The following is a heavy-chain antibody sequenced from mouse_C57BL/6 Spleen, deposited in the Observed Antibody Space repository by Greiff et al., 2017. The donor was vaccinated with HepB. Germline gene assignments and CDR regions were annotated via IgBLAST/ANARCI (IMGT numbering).Heavy chain of an antibody. J-gene: IGHJ1*03. V-gene: IGHV1-64*01. D-gene: IGHD1-1*01. CDR2: IHPNSGST. Sequence: QVHVKQPGAELVKPGASVKLSCKASGYTFTSYWMHWVKQRPGQGLEWIGMIHPNSGSTNYNEKFKSKATLTVDKSSSTAYMQLSSLTSEDSAVYYCATEDYGSSHWYFDVWGTGTTVTVSS. CDR1: GYTFTSYW. CDR3: ATEDYGSSHWYFDV.